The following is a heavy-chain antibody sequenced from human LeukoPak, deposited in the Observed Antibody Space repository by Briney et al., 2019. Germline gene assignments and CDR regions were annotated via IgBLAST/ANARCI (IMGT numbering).Heavy chain of an antibody. CDR1: GGSFSGYY. J-gene: IGHJ4*02. Sequence: SETLSLTCAVYGGSFSGYYWSWIRQPPGKGLEWIGEINHSGSTNYNPSLKSRVTISVDTSKNQFSLKLSSVTAADTAVYYCARVSTMIVVTYFDYWGQGTLVTVSS. V-gene: IGHV4-34*01. CDR2: INHSGST. CDR3: ARVSTMIVVTYFDY. D-gene: IGHD3-22*01.